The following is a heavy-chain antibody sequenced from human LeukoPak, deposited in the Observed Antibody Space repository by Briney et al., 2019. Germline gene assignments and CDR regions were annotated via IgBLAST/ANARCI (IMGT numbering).Heavy chain of an antibody. V-gene: IGHV4-39*07. Sequence: NPSETLSLTCTVSGGSISSSSYYWGWIRQPPGKGLEWIGSIYYSGSTYYNPSLKSRVTISVDTSKNQFSLKLSSVTAADTAVYYCARIGMLLLSFDYWGQGTLVTVSS. CDR1: GGSISSSSYY. CDR2: IYYSGST. D-gene: IGHD2-15*01. CDR3: ARIGMLLLSFDY. J-gene: IGHJ4*02.